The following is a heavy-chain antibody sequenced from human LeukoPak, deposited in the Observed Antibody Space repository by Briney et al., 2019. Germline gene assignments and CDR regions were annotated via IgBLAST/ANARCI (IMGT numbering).Heavy chain of an antibody. Sequence: PSETLSLTCAVSGYSISSSTWWGWIRQPPGKGLEWIGYISYSGSIYYNPSLKSRVTMSVDTSQNQFSLKLRSVTAVDTAVYYCAKIGYCRTTTCSGAFDYWGQGTLVTVSS. D-gene: IGHD2-2*03. CDR3: AKIGYCRTTTCSGAFDY. V-gene: IGHV4-28*05. J-gene: IGHJ4*02. CDR2: ISYSGSI. CDR1: GYSISSSTW.